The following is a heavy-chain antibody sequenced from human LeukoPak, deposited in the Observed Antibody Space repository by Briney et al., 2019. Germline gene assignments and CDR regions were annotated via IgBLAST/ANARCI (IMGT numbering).Heavy chain of an antibody. V-gene: IGHV1-2*02. CDR2: INPNSGGT. Sequence: ASVKVSCKASGYTFTNYDITWVRQAPGQGLEWMGWINPNSGGTKYAQKFQGRVTMTRDTSISTAYMELNRLRSDDSAVYYCARGGHSGWYGPDSVDYWGQGSLVTVSS. D-gene: IGHD6-19*01. J-gene: IGHJ4*02. CDR1: GYTFTNYD. CDR3: ARGGHSGWYGPDSVDY.